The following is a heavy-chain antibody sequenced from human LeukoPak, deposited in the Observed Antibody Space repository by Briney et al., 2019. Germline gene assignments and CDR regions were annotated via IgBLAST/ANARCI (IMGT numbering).Heavy chain of an antibody. Sequence: SETLSLTCSVPGYSISSGYYWGWIRPPPEKGLEWIGTIYHSGSTYYNPSLKSRVTISVETSKNQFSLKLRSVTAADTAVYYCARVPSTLWFGELSPYYFDYWGQGTLVTVSS. J-gene: IGHJ4*02. V-gene: IGHV4-38-2*02. D-gene: IGHD3-10*01. CDR2: IYHSGST. CDR1: GYSISSGYY. CDR3: ARVPSTLWFGELSPYYFDY.